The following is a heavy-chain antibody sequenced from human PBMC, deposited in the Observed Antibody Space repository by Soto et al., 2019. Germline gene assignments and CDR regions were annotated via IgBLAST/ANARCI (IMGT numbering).Heavy chain of an antibody. V-gene: IGHV3-9*01. D-gene: IGHD5-18*01. CDR1: GFTFDDYA. J-gene: IGHJ4*02. CDR3: VRSKGGYSYGTPFDY. Sequence: EVPLEESGGALVQPGRSLRLSCAASGFTFDDYAMHWVRQVLGKGLEWVSSISWNSGNIGYVDSVKGRFTTSRDNAXXSLYLQMNSLRPEDTALYYCVRSKGGYSYGTPFDYWGQGTLVTVSS. CDR2: ISWNSGNI.